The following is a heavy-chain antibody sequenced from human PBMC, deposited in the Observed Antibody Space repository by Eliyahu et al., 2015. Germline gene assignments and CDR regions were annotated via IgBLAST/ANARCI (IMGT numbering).Heavy chain of an antibody. CDR3: ASQVAVAGDKFFDY. J-gene: IGHJ4*02. V-gene: IGHV4-39*01. CDR1: GGSISNSTYY. CDR2: IYFSGRT. D-gene: IGHD6-19*01. Sequence: QLQLQESGPRLVKPSETLSLTCTVSGGSISNSTYYWDWIRQPPGRGLEGVGGIYFSGRTYYSPSLKSRVTISVDTSKNQFSLKLSSVTAADTAVYYCASQVAVAGDKFFDYWGQGTLVTVSS.